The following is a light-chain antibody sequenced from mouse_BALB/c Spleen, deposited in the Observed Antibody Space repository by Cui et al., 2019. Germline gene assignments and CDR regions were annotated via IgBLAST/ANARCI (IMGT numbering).Light chain of an antibody. CDR3: QQWSSNPLT. CDR1: SSVSY. V-gene: IGKV4-68*01. CDR2: LTS. J-gene: IGKJ5*01. Sequence: QIVLTQSPALMSAYPGEKVTMTCSASSSVSYMSWYQQKPRSSPKPWIYLTSNLASGVPARFSGSGSGTSYSLTISSMEAEDAATYYCQQWSSNPLTFGAGTKLGLK.